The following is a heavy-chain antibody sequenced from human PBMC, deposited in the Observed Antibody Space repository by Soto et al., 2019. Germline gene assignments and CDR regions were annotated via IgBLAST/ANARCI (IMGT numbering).Heavy chain of an antibody. V-gene: IGHV3-9*01. CDR2: ISWNSGSI. J-gene: IGHJ6*02. D-gene: IGHD2-2*01. CDR1: GFTFDDYA. CDR3: AKDIKSSTTYPRGYGMDV. Sequence: PGGSLRLSCAASGFTFDDYAMHWVRQAPGKGLEWVSGISWNSGSIGYADSVKGRFTISRDNAKNSLYLQMNSLRAEDTALYYCAKDIKSSTTYPRGYGMDVWGQGTTVTVSS.